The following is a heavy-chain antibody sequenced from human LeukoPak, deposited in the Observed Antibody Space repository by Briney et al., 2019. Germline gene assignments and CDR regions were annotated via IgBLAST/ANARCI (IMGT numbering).Heavy chain of an antibody. V-gene: IGHV4-39*01. CDR2: IYYSGST. CDR1: GGSISSSSYY. D-gene: IGHD1-26*01. Sequence: KTSETLSLTCTVSGGSISSSSYYWGWIRQPPGKGLEWIGSIYYSGSTYYNPSLKSRVTISVDTSKNQFSLKLSSVTAADTAVYYCASRLVGATVDYWGQGTLVTVSS. J-gene: IGHJ4*02. CDR3: ASRLVGATVDY.